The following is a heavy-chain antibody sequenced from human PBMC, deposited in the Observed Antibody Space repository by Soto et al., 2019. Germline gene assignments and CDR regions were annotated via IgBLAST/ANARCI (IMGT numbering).Heavy chain of an antibody. Sequence: ASETLSLTCTVSGGSISSGDYYWSWIRQPPGKGLEWIGYIYYSGSTYYNPSLKSRVTISVDTSKNQFSLKLSSVTAADTAVYYCARGAYSYGRINWFDPWGQGTLVTVSS. J-gene: IGHJ5*02. CDR2: IYYSGST. CDR3: ARGAYSYGRINWFDP. CDR1: GGSISSGDYY. V-gene: IGHV4-30-4*01. D-gene: IGHD5-18*01.